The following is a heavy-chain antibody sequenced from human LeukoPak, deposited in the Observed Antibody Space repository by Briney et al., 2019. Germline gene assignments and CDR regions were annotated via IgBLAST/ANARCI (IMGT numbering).Heavy chain of an antibody. CDR2: IYYSGST. V-gene: IGHV4-30-4*01. Sequence: PSETQSLTCTVSGGSISSGDYYWSWIRQPPGKGLEWIGYIYYSGSTYYNPSLKSRVTISVDTSKNQFSLKLSSVTAADTAVYYCASRCSSTSCFFDYWGQGTLVTVSS. D-gene: IGHD2-2*01. CDR1: GGSISSGDYY. J-gene: IGHJ4*02. CDR3: ASRCSSTSCFFDY.